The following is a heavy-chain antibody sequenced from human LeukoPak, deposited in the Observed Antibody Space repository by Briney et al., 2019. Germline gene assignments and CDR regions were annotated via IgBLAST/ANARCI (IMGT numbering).Heavy chain of an antibody. V-gene: IGHV1-69*02. J-gene: IGHJ4*02. D-gene: IGHD3-22*01. CDR2: IIPILGIA. CDR3: ARSYYYDSSGYAHFDY. CDR1: GGTFSSYT. Sequence: SVKVSCKASGGTFSSYTISWVRQAPGQGLEWMGRIIPILGIANYAQKFQGRVTITTDESTSTAYMELSSLRSEDTAVYYCARSYYYDSSGYAHFDYWGQGTLVTLSS.